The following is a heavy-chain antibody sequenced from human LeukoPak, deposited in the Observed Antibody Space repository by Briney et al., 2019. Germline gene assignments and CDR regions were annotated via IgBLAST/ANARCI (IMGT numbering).Heavy chain of an antibody. D-gene: IGHD6-13*01. Sequence: GSLRLSCAASGFTSSSYAMHWVRQAPGKGLEYVSAISSNGGSTYYANSVKGRFTISRDNSKNTLYPQMGSLRAEDMAVYYCARDSSSWYMSSGMDVWGQGTTVTVSS. CDR3: ARDSSSWYMSSGMDV. CDR1: GFTSSSYA. V-gene: IGHV3-64*01. CDR2: ISSNGGST. J-gene: IGHJ6*02.